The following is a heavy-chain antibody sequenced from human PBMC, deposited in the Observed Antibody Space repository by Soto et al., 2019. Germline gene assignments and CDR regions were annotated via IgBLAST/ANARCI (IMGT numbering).Heavy chain of an antibody. J-gene: IGHJ4*02. CDR1: GFSLSTSGVG. Sequence: SGPTLVNPTQTLTLTCTFSGFSLSTSGVGVAWVRQPPGQALEWLAFIFWNDEKHYRPSLKSRVTIIKDTSKNQVVLTMTNVDPMDTGTYYCARRDGYNSYHFAYWGQGALVTVSS. D-gene: IGHD1-1*01. V-gene: IGHV2-5*01. CDR3: ARRDGYNSYHFAY. CDR2: IFWNDEK.